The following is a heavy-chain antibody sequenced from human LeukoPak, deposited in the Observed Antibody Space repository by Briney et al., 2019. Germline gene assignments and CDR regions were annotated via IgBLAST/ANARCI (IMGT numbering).Heavy chain of an antibody. J-gene: IGHJ5*02. Sequence: ASVKVSCKAPGYTFTGYYMHWVRQAPGQGLEWMGWINPNSGGTNYAQKFQGRVTMTRDTSISTAYMELSRLRSDDTAVYYCARVRGAVAGTKRQNWFDPWGQGTLVTVSP. CDR1: GYTFTGYY. CDR3: ARVRGAVAGTKRQNWFDP. D-gene: IGHD6-19*01. V-gene: IGHV1-2*02. CDR2: INPNSGGT.